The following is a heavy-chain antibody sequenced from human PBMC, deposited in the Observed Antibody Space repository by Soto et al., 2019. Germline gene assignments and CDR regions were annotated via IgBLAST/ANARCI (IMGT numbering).Heavy chain of an antibody. CDR2: INQDGSEK. CDR1: GFIFGNFW. J-gene: IGHJ4*02. CDR3: ARGTGGATSSGKDQFDY. Sequence: EVQLVESGGGLVQPGGSLRLSCAGSGFIFGNFWMTWVRQAPGKGLEWVANINQDGSEKYYVDSVKGRFTISRDNVKNSLYLQMNSLRSEDTAVYYCARGTGGATSSGKDQFDYWGQGTLVPVSS. D-gene: IGHD1-26*01. V-gene: IGHV3-7*01.